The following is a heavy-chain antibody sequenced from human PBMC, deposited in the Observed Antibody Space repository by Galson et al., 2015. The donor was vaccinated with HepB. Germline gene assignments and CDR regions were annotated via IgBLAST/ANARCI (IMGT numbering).Heavy chain of an antibody. CDR1: GFSLSNARMG. D-gene: IGHD6-13*01. V-gene: IGHV2-26*01. J-gene: IGHJ6*02. CDR2: IFSNDEK. Sequence: PALVKPTQTLTLTCTVSGFSLSNARMGVSWIRQPPGKALEWLAHIFSNDEKSYSTSLKSRLTISKDTSKSQVVLTMTNMDPVDTATYYCARIGPPDGSSWYGYYYYGMDVWGQGTTVTVSS. CDR3: ARIGPPDGSSWYGYYYYGMDV.